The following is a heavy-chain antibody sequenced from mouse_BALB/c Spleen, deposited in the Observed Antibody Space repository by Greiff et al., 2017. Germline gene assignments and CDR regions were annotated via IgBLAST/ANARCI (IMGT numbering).Heavy chain of an antibody. CDR1: GYSITSDYA. CDR3: ARGTNWDFDY. Sequence: EVQGVESGPGLVKPSQSLSLTCTVTGYSITSDYAWNWIRQFPGNKLEWMGYISYSGSTSYNPSLKSRISITRDTSKNQFFLQLNSVTTEDTATYYCARGTNWDFDYWGQGTTLTVSS. J-gene: IGHJ2*01. V-gene: IGHV3-2*02. CDR2: ISYSGST. D-gene: IGHD4-1*01.